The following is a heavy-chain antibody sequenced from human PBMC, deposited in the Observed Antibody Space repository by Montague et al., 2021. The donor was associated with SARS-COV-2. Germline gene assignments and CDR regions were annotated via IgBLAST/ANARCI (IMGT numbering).Heavy chain of an antibody. J-gene: IGHJ6*02. Sequence: SETLSLTCTVSGYSISSGYYWGWLRQPPGKGLEWIGSIYHSGSTYYNPSLKSRATISVDTSKNQFSLKLSSVTAADTAVYYCARDDYTPGDYYYYYGMDVWGQGTTVTASS. V-gene: IGHV4-38-2*02. D-gene: IGHD4-11*01. CDR2: IYHSGST. CDR3: ARDDYTPGDYYYYYGMDV. CDR1: GYSISSGYY.